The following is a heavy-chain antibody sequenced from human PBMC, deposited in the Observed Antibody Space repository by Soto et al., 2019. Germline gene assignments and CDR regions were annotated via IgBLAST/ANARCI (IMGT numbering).Heavy chain of an antibody. D-gene: IGHD3-10*01. Sequence: EVQLVESGGGLVQPGGSLRLSCAASGFTFSDHYVNWVRQAPGKGLEWVARIRNKANSYSTEYAASAKGSFTISRDDSKTLGYLQMSSMKTEDTAVYYCGRSRLGSYDLQYFDYWGQGTLGTVSS. CDR3: GRSRLGSYDLQYFDY. V-gene: IGHV3-72*01. CDR1: GFTFSDHY. CDR2: IRNKANSYST. J-gene: IGHJ4*02.